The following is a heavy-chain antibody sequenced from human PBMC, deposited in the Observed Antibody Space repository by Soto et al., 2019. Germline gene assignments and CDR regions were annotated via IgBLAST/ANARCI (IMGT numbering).Heavy chain of an antibody. J-gene: IGHJ5*02. Sequence: ASVKVSCKASGGTFSSYAISWVRQAPGQGLEWMGGIIHIFGTANYAQKFQGRVTITADESTSTAYMELSSLRSEDTAVYYCARDLRIGYCTNGVCWNWFDPWGQGTLVTVSS. CDR2: IIHIFGTA. CDR3: ARDLRIGYCTNGVCWNWFDP. D-gene: IGHD2-8*01. V-gene: IGHV1-69*13. CDR1: GGTFSSYA.